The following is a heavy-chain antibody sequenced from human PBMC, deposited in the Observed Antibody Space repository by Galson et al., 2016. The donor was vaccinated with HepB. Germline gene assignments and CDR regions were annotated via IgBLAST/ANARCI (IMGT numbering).Heavy chain of an antibody. D-gene: IGHD3-10*01. CDR1: GGTFITYA. Sequence: SVKVSCKASGGTFITYAVSWVRQAPGQGLQWMGGTVPMFDIVKYAENFQGRVTLTADKSTSTAYMELSSLSSVTAADTAVYYCARVTWGGRVRGVIPLDFDYWGQGTLVTVSS. V-gene: IGHV1-69*10. J-gene: IGHJ4*02. CDR2: TVPMFDIV. CDR3: ARVTWGGRVRGVIPLDFDY.